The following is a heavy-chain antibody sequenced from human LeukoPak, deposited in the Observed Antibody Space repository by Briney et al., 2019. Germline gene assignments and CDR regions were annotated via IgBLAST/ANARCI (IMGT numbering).Heavy chain of an antibody. CDR3: ARAQEGYSYGLKRGFDY. J-gene: IGHJ4*02. D-gene: IGHD5-18*01. CDR1: GYTFIGYY. Sequence: ASVKVSCKASGYTFIGYYMHWVRQAPGQGLEWMGWINPNSGGTNYAQKFQGRVTMTRDTSISTAYMELSRLRSDDTAVYYCARAQEGYSYGLKRGFDYWGQGTLVTVSS. V-gene: IGHV1-2*02. CDR2: INPNSGGT.